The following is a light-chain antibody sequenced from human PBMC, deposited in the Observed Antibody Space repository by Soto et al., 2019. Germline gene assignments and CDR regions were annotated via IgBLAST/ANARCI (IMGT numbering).Light chain of an antibody. CDR3: QQYGSSPFLT. J-gene: IGKJ4*01. CDR1: QSVSSY. CDR2: DAS. Sequence: EIVLTQSPATLSLSPGERATLSCRASQSVSSYLAWYQQKPGQAPRLLIYDASNGATGIPARFSGSGSGTDLTLTISSLEPEDFAVYYCQQYGSSPFLTFGGGTKVDIK. V-gene: IGKV3-11*01.